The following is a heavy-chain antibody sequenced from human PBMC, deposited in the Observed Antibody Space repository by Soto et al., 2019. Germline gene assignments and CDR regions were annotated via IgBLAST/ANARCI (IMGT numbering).Heavy chain of an antibody. D-gene: IGHD4-17*01. Sequence: QVQLVESGGGVVQPGRSLRLSCAASGFTFSSYAMHWVRQAPGKGLEWVAVISYDGSNKYYADSVKGRFTISRDNSKNTLYLQMNSLSAEDTAVYYCARDRPVGYGGLLGFDYWGQGTLVTVSS. J-gene: IGHJ4*02. CDR2: ISYDGSNK. V-gene: IGHV3-30-3*01. CDR1: GFTFSSYA. CDR3: ARDRPVGYGGLLGFDY.